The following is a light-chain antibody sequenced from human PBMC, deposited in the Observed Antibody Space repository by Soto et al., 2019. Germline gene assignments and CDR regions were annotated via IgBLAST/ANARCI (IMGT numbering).Light chain of an antibody. CDR2: NAS. CDR3: QQYNNWPPYT. V-gene: IGKV3-15*01. Sequence: EIVMTQSPATLSVSPGERATLSCRASQTVSNNLAWYQQKPGRAPRLLIYNASARATGIPARFSGSGSGTEFTLTISSLQSEDFAVYYCQQYNNWPPYTFGQVTKLKIK. CDR1: QTVSNN. J-gene: IGKJ2*01.